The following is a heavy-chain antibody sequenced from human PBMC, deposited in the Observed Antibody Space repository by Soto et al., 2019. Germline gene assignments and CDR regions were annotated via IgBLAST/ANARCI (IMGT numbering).Heavy chain of an antibody. CDR1: GGSISSYY. Sequence: SETLSLTCTVSGGSISSYYWSWIRQPPGKGLEWIGYIYYSGSTNYNPSLKSRVTISVDTSKNQFSLKLSSVTAADTAVYYCARVAAAGRNAFDIWGQGTMVTVSS. CDR2: IYYSGST. D-gene: IGHD6-13*01. J-gene: IGHJ3*02. V-gene: IGHV4-59*01. CDR3: ARVAAAGRNAFDI.